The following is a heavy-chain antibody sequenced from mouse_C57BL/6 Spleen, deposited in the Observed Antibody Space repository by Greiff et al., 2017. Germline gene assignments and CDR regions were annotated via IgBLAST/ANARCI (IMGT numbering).Heavy chain of an antibody. CDR2: INYDSSST. J-gene: IGHJ2*01. D-gene: IGHD4-1*02. V-gene: IGHV5-16*01. Sequence: EVQLVESEGGLVQPGSSMKLSCTASGFTFSDYYMAWVRQVPEKGLEWVANINYDSSSTYYLDSLKSRFIISRDNANNILYLQMSSLKSEDTATYYCARDLNWDGYFDYWGQGTTLTVSS. CDR1: GFTFSDYY. CDR3: ARDLNWDGYFDY.